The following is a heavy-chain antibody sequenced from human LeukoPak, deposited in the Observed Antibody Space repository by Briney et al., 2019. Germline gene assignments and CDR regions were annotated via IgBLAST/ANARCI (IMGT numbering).Heavy chain of an antibody. V-gene: IGHV4-59*01. Sequence: PSETLSLTCTVSGGSISSYYWSWIRQPPGKGLEWIGCIYYSGSTNYNPSLKSRVTISVDTSKNQFSLKLSSVTAADTAVYYCARARRYCSGGSCYFEDYWGQGTLVTVSS. CDR1: GGSISSYY. J-gene: IGHJ4*02. CDR3: ARARRYCSGGSCYFEDY. D-gene: IGHD2-15*01. CDR2: IYYSGST.